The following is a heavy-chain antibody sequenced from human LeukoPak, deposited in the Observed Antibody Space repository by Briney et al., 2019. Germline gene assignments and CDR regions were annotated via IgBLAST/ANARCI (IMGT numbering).Heavy chain of an antibody. Sequence: ASVKVSCKASGYTFTAYYMHWVRQAPGQGLEWMGIINPSGGSTSYAQKFQGRVTITRDTSTSTVYMELSSLRSEDTAVYYCARGTAIAAAVDSYDMDVWGQRTTVTVSS. V-gene: IGHV1-46*01. J-gene: IGHJ6*02. CDR1: GYTFTAYY. D-gene: IGHD6-13*01. CDR3: ARGTAIAAAVDSYDMDV. CDR2: INPSGGST.